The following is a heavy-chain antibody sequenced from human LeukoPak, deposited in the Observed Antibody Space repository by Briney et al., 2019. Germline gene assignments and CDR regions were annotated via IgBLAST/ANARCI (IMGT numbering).Heavy chain of an antibody. CDR1: GYTFTSYD. Sequence: ASVKVSCKASGYTFTSYDFNWVRQATGQRPEWMGWMSPNSGDTGYAQKFQDRVTMTRNTSISTAYMELSSLRSDDTAVYYCARDPIGSRWPYYFDYWGQGTLVTVSS. CDR3: ARDPIGSRWPYYFDY. V-gene: IGHV1-8*01. J-gene: IGHJ4*02. D-gene: IGHD6-13*01. CDR2: MSPNSGDT.